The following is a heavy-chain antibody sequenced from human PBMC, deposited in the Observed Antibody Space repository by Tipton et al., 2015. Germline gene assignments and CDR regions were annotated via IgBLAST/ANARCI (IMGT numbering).Heavy chain of an antibody. D-gene: IGHD6-13*01. J-gene: IGHJ3*02. CDR3: AKVKLPAAAGTEGAFDI. Sequence: SLRLSCAASGFTFSSYAMHWVRQAPGKGLEWVSAISGNGGSTYYADSVKGRFTISRDNSKNTLYLQMNSLRAEDTAVYYCAKVKLPAAAGTEGAFDIWGQGTRVSVSS. CDR2: ISGNGGST. V-gene: IGHV3-23*01. CDR1: GFTFSSYA.